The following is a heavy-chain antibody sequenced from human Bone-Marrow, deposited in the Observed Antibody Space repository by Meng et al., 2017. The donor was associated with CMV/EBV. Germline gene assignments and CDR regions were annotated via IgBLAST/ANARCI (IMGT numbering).Heavy chain of an antibody. D-gene: IGHD4-11*01. J-gene: IGHJ5*02. Sequence: ASVKVSCKASGYTFTGYYMHWVRQAPGQGLEWMGWMNSGSGVTKYAEKFQGRVVLTRDTSINTAYMELSRLGFDDTAIYYCAREERDYSKFLMDWMDPWGQRTLVAASS. CDR1: GYTFTGYY. CDR2: MNSGSGVT. CDR3: AREERDYSKFLMDWMDP. V-gene: IGHV1-2*02.